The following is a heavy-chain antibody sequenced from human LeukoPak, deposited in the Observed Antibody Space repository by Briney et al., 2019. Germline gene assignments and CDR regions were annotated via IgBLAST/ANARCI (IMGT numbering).Heavy chain of an antibody. D-gene: IGHD1-26*01. Sequence: GGSLRLSCAASGFTFSSYGMHWVRQAPGKGLEWAAFIRYDGSNKNYADSVKGRFNISRDNSKNRLYLQMNSLRPEDTAVYHCAKEYSGSFDYWGQGTLVTVSS. CDR1: GFTFSSYG. CDR3: AKEYSGSFDY. V-gene: IGHV3-30*02. J-gene: IGHJ4*02. CDR2: IRYDGSNK.